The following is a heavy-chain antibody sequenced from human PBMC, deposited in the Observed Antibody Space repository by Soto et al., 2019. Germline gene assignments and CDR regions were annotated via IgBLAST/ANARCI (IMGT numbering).Heavy chain of an antibody. CDR3: AGRPYSSSSGDY. J-gene: IGHJ4*02. V-gene: IGHV1-24*01. CDR2: FDPEDGET. Sequence: ASVKVSCTVSGYTLTELSMHWVRQAPGKGLEWMGGFDPEDGETIYAQKFQGRVTMTEDTSTDTAYMELSSLRSEDTAVYYCAGRPYSSSSGDYWGQGTLVTVSS. CDR1: GYTLTELS. D-gene: IGHD6-6*01.